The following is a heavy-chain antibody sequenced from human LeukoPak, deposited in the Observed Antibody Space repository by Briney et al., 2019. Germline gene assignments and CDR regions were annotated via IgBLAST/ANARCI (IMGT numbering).Heavy chain of an antibody. CDR1: GLTFDDYA. CDR3: AREFGITSSGWYFDY. V-gene: IGHV3-9*01. Sequence: GGSLRLSCAASGLTFDDYAMHRVRQAPGKGLEWVSGISWNSGSIGYADSVKGRFTISRDNAKNSLYLQMNSLRAEDTAVYYCAREFGITSSGWYFDYWDQGTLVTVSS. CDR2: ISWNSGSI. D-gene: IGHD6-19*01. J-gene: IGHJ4*02.